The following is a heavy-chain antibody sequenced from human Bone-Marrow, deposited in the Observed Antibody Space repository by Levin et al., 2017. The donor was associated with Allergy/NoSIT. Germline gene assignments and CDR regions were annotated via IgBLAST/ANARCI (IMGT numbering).Heavy chain of an antibody. CDR3: ARGKNYYGSTSYPTNFDY. D-gene: IGHD3-10*01. V-gene: IGHV3-21*01. J-gene: IGHJ4*02. CDR2: ISSGGDYI. Sequence: PGESLKISCAASGFTFSAYSMNWVRQAPGKGLQWVSSISSGGDYIYYADSMKGRFTISRDNAKTSLYLQMSSLRADDSAVYYCARGKNYYGSTSYPTNFDYWGQGTLVTVSS. CDR1: GFTFSAYS.